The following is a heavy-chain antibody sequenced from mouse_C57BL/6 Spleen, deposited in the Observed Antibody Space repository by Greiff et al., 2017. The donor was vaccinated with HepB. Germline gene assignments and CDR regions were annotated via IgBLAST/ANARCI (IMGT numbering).Heavy chain of an antibody. CDR3: TREDYYYGSSYGFAY. CDR2: IYPGNSDT. Sequence: EVQLQQSGPVLARPGASVKMSCKTSGYTFTSYWMHWVKQRPGQGLEWIGAIYPGNSDTSYNQKFKGKAKLTAVTSASTAYMELSSLTNEDSAVYYCTREDYYYGSSYGFAYWGQGTLVTVSA. V-gene: IGHV1-5*01. D-gene: IGHD1-1*01. CDR1: GYTFTSYW. J-gene: IGHJ3*01.